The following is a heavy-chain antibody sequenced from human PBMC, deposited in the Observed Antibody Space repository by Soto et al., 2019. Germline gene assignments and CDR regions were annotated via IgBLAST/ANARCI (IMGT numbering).Heavy chain of an antibody. CDR1: GFTFSYHH. Sequence: GGSLRLSCAASGFTFSYHHMDWVRQAPGKGLEWVGRATNKGHSHTTGYAASVKGRFTISRDDSKNSLSLQMNSLKTEDTAVYFCARLMGTSFDLWGQGTLVTVS. CDR3: ARLMGTSFDL. V-gene: IGHV3-72*01. CDR2: ATNKGHSHTT. J-gene: IGHJ4*02. D-gene: IGHD2-8*01.